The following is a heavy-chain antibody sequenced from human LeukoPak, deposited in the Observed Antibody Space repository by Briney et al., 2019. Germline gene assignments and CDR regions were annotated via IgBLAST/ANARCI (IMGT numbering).Heavy chain of an antibody. V-gene: IGHV4-59*01. Sequence: SETLSLTCTVSGDSLSTYYWCWSPQPPGRELEWIGYVSPSGKTNCNPSLKSRVTMSLDTSKNHFSLRLRSVNAADTAVYYCARAGSGWSFDYWGQGSLVTVSS. CDR2: VSPSGKT. CDR1: GDSLSTYY. D-gene: IGHD6-19*01. J-gene: IGHJ4*02. CDR3: ARAGSGWSFDY.